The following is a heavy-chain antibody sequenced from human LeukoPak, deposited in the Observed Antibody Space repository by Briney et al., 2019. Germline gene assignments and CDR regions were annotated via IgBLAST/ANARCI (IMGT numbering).Heavy chain of an antibody. CDR1: GFTSSSYS. J-gene: IGHJ4*02. V-gene: IGHV3-48*04. CDR3: ARDLGAKYYDILTGPHPGDY. CDR2: ISSSSSTI. Sequence: PGGSLRLSCAASGFTSSSYSMNWVRQAPGKGLEWVSYISSSSSTIYYADSVKGRFTISRDNAKNSLYLQMNSLRAEDTAVYYCARDLGAKYYDILTGPHPGDYWGQGTLVTVSS. D-gene: IGHD3-9*01.